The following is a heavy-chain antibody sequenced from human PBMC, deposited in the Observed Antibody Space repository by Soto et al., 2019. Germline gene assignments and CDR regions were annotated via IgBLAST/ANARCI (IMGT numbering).Heavy chain of an antibody. J-gene: IGHJ4*02. V-gene: IGHV4-59*08. CDR3: ARRYGYSFDY. CDR2: IYYSGST. Sequence: PSETLSLTCTFSGGSISSYYWSLIRQPPGKGLEWIGYIYYSGSTNYNSSLKSRVTISVDTSKNQFSLKLSSVTAADTAVYYCARRYGYSFDYWGQGTLVTVSS. CDR1: GGSISSYY. D-gene: IGHD1-1*01.